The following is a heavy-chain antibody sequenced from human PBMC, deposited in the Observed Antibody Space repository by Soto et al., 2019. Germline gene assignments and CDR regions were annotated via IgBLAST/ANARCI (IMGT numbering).Heavy chain of an antibody. V-gene: IGHV1-69*13. CDR2: IIPTFGTA. CDR1: GDTFSSYT. CDR3: TRGRGTGSYGMDV. Sequence: SVKVSCKASGDTFSSYTISWVRQAPGRGLEWMGGIIPTFGTANYAQKFQGRVTITAVESASTAYMELSSLRSEDVAVYFCTRGRGTGSYGMDVWGRGSRVRVSS. D-gene: IGHD3-10*01. J-gene: IGHJ6*04.